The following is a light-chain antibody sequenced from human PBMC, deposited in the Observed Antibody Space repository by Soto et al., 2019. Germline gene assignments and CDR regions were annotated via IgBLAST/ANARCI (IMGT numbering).Light chain of an antibody. Sequence: DIQMTQSPSSLSASVGDRVTITCRASQGIRNALAWYQQKPGKAPEPLIYAASSLESGVPSRFSGSGSGTEFTLTISSLQPEDFASYYCLHHNSYPLTFGPGTKVDIK. CDR3: LHHNSYPLT. V-gene: IGKV1-17*01. J-gene: IGKJ3*01. CDR2: AAS. CDR1: QGIRNA.